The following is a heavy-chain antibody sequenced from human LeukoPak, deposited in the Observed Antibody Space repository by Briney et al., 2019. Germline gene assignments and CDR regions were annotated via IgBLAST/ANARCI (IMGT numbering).Heavy chain of an antibody. Sequence: PGGSLRLSCAASGFTFSNYAMHWVRQAPGKGLEWVALISYDKNNKYYADSVKGRFTISRDNSKNTLFVQMNSLRTEGTAVYYCARSGVQWQWLLTYDAFDIWGQGTMVTVSS. CDR2: ISYDKNNK. V-gene: IGHV3-30-3*01. CDR3: ARSGVQWQWLLTYDAFDI. J-gene: IGHJ3*02. CDR1: GFTFSNYA. D-gene: IGHD6-19*01.